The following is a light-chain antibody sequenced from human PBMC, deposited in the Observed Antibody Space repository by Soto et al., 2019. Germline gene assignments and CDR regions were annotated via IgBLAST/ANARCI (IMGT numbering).Light chain of an antibody. J-gene: IGKJ3*01. CDR3: QQRSSLFT. CDR1: QSVSSY. V-gene: IGKV3-11*01. Sequence: EIVLTQSPATLSLSPGERATLSCRASQSVSSYLAWYQQRPGQAPRLLIYDASNSATGIPARFSGSGSGTDFTLTISSLEPEDLAVYYCQQRSSLFTFGPGTKVDIK. CDR2: DAS.